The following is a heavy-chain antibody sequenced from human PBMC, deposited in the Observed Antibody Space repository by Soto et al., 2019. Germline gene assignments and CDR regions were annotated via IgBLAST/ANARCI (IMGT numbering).Heavy chain of an antibody. CDR3: ARGRRLAVDGTNRFAT. V-gene: IGHV4-34*01. Sequence: SETLSLTCAVYGGSFSGYYWSWIRQPPGKGLEWIGEINHSGSTNYNPSLKSRVTISVDTSKNQFSLKLSSVTAADTAVYYCARGRRLAVDGTNRFATWAQGTLVPVSS. D-gene: IGHD6-19*01. CDR2: INHSGST. CDR1: GGSFSGYY. J-gene: IGHJ5*02.